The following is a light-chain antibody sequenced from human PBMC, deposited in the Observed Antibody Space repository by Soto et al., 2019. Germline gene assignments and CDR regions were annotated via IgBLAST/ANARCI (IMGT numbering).Light chain of an antibody. CDR2: KAS. Sequence: DIQMTQSPFTLSASVGDRVTITCRASQSISSWLAWYQQKPGKAPKLLIYKASSLESGVPSRFSGSGSGTEFTLTISSLQPDDFATYYCQQYNSSPPTFGQGTKLEIK. CDR3: QQYNSSPPT. J-gene: IGKJ2*01. V-gene: IGKV1-5*03. CDR1: QSISSW.